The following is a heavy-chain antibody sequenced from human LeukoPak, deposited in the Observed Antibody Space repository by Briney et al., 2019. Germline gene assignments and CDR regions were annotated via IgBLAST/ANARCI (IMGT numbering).Heavy chain of an antibody. Sequence: ASVKVSCKASGYTFTGYYMHWVRQAPGQGLEWMGWINPNSGGTNYAQKFQGRVTMTRDTSISTAYMELSRLRSDDTAVYYCASLGRGFGELYSGHYYYMDVWGKGTTVTVSS. D-gene: IGHD3-10*01. V-gene: IGHV1-2*02. J-gene: IGHJ6*03. CDR1: GYTFTGYY. CDR3: ASLGRGFGELYSGHYYYMDV. CDR2: INPNSGGT.